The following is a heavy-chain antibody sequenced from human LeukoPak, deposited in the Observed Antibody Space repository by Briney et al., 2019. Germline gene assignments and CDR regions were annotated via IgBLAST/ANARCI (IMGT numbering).Heavy chain of an antibody. V-gene: IGHV4-59*01. CDR1: GGSISSYY. J-gene: IGHJ5*02. D-gene: IGHD2-21*02. CDR3: ARGIDIVVVTARLQGSWFDP. CDR2: IYYSGST. Sequence: SETLSLTCTVSGGSISSYYWSWIRQPPGKGLEWIGYIYYSGSTNYNPSLKSRVTISVDTSKNQFSLKLSSVTAADTAVYYCARGIDIVVVTARLQGSWFDPWGQGTLVTVSS.